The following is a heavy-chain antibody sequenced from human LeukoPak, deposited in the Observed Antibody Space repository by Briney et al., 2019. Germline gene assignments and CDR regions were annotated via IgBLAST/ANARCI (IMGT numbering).Heavy chain of an antibody. CDR2: IYYSGSA. D-gene: IGHD2/OR15-2a*01. V-gene: IGHV4-59*08. Sequence: SETLSLTCTVSGGSMSDYYWGWIRQPPGKRLEWIGHIYYSGSAYYNPSLKSRVTISLDTSKNQFSLKLSSVTAADTAVYYCAGHHPRNTVDFWGQGTLVTVSS. CDR3: AGHHPRNTVDF. CDR1: GGSMSDYY. J-gene: IGHJ4*02.